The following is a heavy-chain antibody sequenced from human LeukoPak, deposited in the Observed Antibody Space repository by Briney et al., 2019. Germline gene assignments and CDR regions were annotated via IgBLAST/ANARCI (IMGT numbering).Heavy chain of an antibody. Sequence: GGSLRLSCAASGFTFSSYDMHWVRQATGKGLEWVSAIGTAGDTYYPGSVKGRFTISRENAKNSLYLQMNSLRAGDTAVYYCARDKALSSTSCYIDWFDPWGQGTLVTVSP. V-gene: IGHV3-13*01. D-gene: IGHD2-2*02. CDR2: IGTAGDT. J-gene: IGHJ5*02. CDR3: ARDKALSSTSCYIDWFDP. CDR1: GFTFSSYD.